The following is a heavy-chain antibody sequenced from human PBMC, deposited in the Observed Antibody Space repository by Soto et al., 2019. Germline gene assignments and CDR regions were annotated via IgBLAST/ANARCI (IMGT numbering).Heavy chain of an antibody. CDR1: VGSFSGYY. V-gene: IGHV4-34*01. CDR2: INHSGST. J-gene: IGHJ4*02. Sequence: SETLSLTCAVYVGSFSGYYWSWIRQPPGKGLEWIGEINHSGSTNYNPSLKSRVTISVDTSKNQFSLKLSSVTAADTAVYYCARGGGYNWNYGYWGQGTLVTVSS. D-gene: IGHD1-7*01. CDR3: ARGGGYNWNYGY.